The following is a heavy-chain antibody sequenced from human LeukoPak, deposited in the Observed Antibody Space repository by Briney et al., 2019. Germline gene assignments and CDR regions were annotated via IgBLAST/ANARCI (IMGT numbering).Heavy chain of an antibody. CDR3: ARALLLCFGELTL. Sequence: GGSLRLSCAASGFTFSSYAMSWVRQAPGKGLEWVSAISGSGGSTYYADSVKGRFTISRDNSKNTLYLQMNSLRAEDTAVYYCARALLLCFGELTLWGQETMVTVSS. V-gene: IGHV3-23*01. CDR2: ISGSGGST. J-gene: IGHJ1*01. CDR1: GFTFSSYA. D-gene: IGHD3-10*01.